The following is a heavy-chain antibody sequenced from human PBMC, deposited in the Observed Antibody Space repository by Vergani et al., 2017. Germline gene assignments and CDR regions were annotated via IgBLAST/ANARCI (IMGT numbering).Heavy chain of an antibody. J-gene: IGHJ4*02. CDR1: GFTFDDYA. V-gene: IGHV3-9*01. Sequence: EVQLVESGGGLVQPGRSLRLSCAASGFTFDDYAMHWVRQAPGKGLEWVSGISWNSGSIGYADSVKGRFTISRDNAKNSLYLQMNSLRAEDTAVYYCAKKGGVVAEPPDYWGQGTLVTVSS. CDR3: AKKGGVVAEPPDY. CDR2: ISWNSGSI. D-gene: IGHD2-15*01.